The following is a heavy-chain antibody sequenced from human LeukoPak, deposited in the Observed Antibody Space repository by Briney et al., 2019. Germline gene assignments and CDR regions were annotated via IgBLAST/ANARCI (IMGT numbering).Heavy chain of an antibody. V-gene: IGHV4-39*01. CDR2: IYYSGST. CDR1: GGSISNSSYY. J-gene: IGHJ4*02. D-gene: IGHD6-13*01. Sequence: SETLSLTCTVSGGSISNSSYYWGWIRQPPGKGLEWIGTIYYSGSTYYNPDLNSRVTISVDTSKNLFSLKLTSVTAADTAVYYCARREGIIASADYFDYWGQGTLVTVSS. CDR3: ARREGIIASADYFDY.